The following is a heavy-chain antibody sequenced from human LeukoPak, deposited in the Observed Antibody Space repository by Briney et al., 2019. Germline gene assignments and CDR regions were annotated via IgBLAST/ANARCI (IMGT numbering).Heavy chain of an antibody. Sequence: GGSLRLSCAASGFTFSSYAMHWVRQAPGKGLEWVAVISYDGSNKYYADSVKGRFTISRDNSKNTLYLQMNSLRAEDTAVYYCARGLGDTTIVVVKSPFCDYWGQGTLVTVSS. CDR1: GFTFSSYA. J-gene: IGHJ4*02. V-gene: IGHV3-30-3*01. D-gene: IGHD3-22*01. CDR2: ISYDGSNK. CDR3: ARGLGDTTIVVVKSPFCDY.